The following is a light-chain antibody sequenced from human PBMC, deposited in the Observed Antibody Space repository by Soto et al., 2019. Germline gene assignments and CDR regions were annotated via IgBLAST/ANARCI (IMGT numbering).Light chain of an antibody. CDR3: QQYYSNPWT. J-gene: IGKJ1*01. Sequence: DIVMTQSPDSLAVSLGERATINCKSSQSILYSSSNKNYLAWYQQKPGQPPKLLIYWASTRESGVPDRFSGSGSGTDFTLTISSLQAEDVEVYYCQQYYSNPWTFGQGTKVEIK. V-gene: IGKV4-1*01. CDR2: WAS. CDR1: QSILYSSSNKNY.